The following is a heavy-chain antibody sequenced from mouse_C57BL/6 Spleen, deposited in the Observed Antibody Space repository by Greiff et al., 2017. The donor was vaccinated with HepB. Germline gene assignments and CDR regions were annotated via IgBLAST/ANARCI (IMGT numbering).Heavy chain of an antibody. D-gene: IGHD2-5*01. Sequence: EVQLQESGGGLVKPGGSLKLSCAASGFTFSDYGMHWVRQAPEKGLEWVAYISSGSSTTYYADTVKGRFTISRDNAKNTLFLQMTSLRSEDTAMYYCARDHSNYDWYFDVWGTGTTVTVSS. J-gene: IGHJ1*03. V-gene: IGHV5-17*01. CDR1: GFTFSDYG. CDR2: ISSGSSTT. CDR3: ARDHSNYDWYFDV.